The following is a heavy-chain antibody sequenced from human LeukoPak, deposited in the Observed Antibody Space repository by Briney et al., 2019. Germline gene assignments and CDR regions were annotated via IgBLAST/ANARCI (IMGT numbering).Heavy chain of an antibody. D-gene: IGHD2-21*02. CDR2: TYPGDSDA. J-gene: IGHJ3*02. V-gene: IGHV5-51*01. Sequence: AESLKISCTGFGYSFTTYWIGWVRQMPGKGLEWMGITYPGDSDARYSPSLQGQVTISVDKSISTAYLQWSSLKASDTAMYYCARQGRIVVVTTTHDAFDIWGQGTMVTVSS. CDR1: GYSFTTYW. CDR3: ARQGRIVVVTTTHDAFDI.